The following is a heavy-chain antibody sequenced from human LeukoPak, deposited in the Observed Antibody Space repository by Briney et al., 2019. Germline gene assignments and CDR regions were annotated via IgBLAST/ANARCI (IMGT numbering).Heavy chain of an antibody. CDR2: IYTSGST. J-gene: IGHJ3*02. CDR1: GGSISSYY. Sequence: SETLSLTCTVSGGSISSYYWSWIRQPPGKGLEWIGYIYTSGSTNYNPSLKSRVTISVDTSKNQFSLKLSSVTAADTAVYYCARRLPPLYYYDSSGYPGDAFDIWGQGTMVTVSS. CDR3: ARRLPPLYYYDSSGYPGDAFDI. D-gene: IGHD3-22*01. V-gene: IGHV4-4*09.